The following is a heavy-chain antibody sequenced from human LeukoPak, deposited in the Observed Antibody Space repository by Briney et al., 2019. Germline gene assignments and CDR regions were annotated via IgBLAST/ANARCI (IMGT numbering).Heavy chain of an antibody. CDR2: ISYDGSNK. D-gene: IGHD5-18*01. CDR3: ARAAYSYGYGGFDP. J-gene: IGHJ5*02. CDR1: GFTFSSYA. Sequence: PGRSLRLSCAASGFTFSSYAMHWVRQAPGKGLEWGAVISYDGSNKYYADSVKGRFTISRDNSKNTLYLQMNSLRAEDTAVYYCARAAYSYGYGGFDPWGQGTLVTVSS. V-gene: IGHV3-30*04.